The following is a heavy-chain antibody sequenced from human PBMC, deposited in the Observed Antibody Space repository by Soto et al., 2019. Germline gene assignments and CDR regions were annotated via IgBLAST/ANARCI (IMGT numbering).Heavy chain of an antibody. V-gene: IGHV1-2*02. D-gene: IGHD1-1*01. CDR3: ARDPWDDGGVTLDY. CDR2: INPNDGGT. J-gene: IGHJ4*02. CDR1: GYTFTNYF. Sequence: ASVKVSCKPSGYTFTNYFIHGLRQPPGQGLEWMGWINPNDGGTNYAQKFEGRVAVTSDTSISTAYMELSSLTSDDTAVYCCARDPWDDGGVTLDYWGQGTLVTVSS.